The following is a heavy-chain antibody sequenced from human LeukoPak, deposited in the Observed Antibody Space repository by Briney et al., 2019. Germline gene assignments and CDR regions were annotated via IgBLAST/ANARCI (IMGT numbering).Heavy chain of an antibody. D-gene: IGHD1-14*01. CDR3: AKGLPELAGAHYFAN. CDR2: ISSSGGST. CDR1: GFIFSNYA. V-gene: IGHV3-23*01. J-gene: IGHJ4*02. Sequence: GGSLRLSCPASGFIFSNYAMSWVRQAAGKGREWVSAISSSGGSTYYADSVKGRFTISRDNSKHTLYLQMNSLRGEDTGVYHCAKGLPELAGAHYFANWGQGTLGPVSS.